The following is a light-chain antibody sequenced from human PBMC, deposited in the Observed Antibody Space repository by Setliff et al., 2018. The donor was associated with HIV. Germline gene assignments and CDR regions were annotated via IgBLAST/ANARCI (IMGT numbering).Light chain of an antibody. CDR2: EVS. Sequence: QSALTQPASVSGSPGQSITISCTGTSSDVGGYNYVSWYQQHPGKVPKLMIYEVSNRPSGVSERFYGSKSGNTASLTISGLQTEDEADYYCNSYTSSSTLVVFGGGTQLTVL. CDR1: SSDVGGYNY. CDR3: NSYTSSSTLVV. V-gene: IGLV2-14*01. J-gene: IGLJ2*01.